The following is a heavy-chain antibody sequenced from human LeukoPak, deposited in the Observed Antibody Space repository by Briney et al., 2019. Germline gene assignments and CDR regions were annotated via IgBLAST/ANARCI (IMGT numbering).Heavy chain of an antibody. V-gene: IGHV1-18*01. J-gene: IGHJ4*02. D-gene: IGHD6-19*01. Sequence: GASVKVSCKASGYTFTSYGISWVRQAPGQGLEWMGWISAYNGNTNYAQKLQGRITMTTDTSTSTAYMELRSLRSDDTAVYYCARYGVGSGWYGIYYFDYWGQGTLVTVSS. CDR1: GYTFTSYG. CDR3: ARYGVGSGWYGIYYFDY. CDR2: ISAYNGNT.